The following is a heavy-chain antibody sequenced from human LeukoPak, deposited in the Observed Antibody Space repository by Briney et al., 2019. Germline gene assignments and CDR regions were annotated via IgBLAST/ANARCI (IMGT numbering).Heavy chain of an antibody. D-gene: IGHD3-10*01. Sequence: ASVKVSCKASGYTFTSYGISWVRQAPGQGLEWMGWISAYNGNTNYAQKLQGRVTMTTDTSTSTAYMELRSLRSDDTAVYYCARAAVAMVRGEPIDYWGQGTLSPSPQ. CDR2: ISAYNGNT. J-gene: IGHJ4*02. CDR1: GYTFTSYG. V-gene: IGHV1-18*01. CDR3: ARAAVAMVRGEPIDY.